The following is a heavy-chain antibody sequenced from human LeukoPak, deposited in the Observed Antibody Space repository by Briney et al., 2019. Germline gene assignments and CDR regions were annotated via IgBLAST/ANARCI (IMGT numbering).Heavy chain of an antibody. Sequence: GGSLRLSCAASGFTFSSYAMSWVRQAPGKGLEWVSAISGSGGSTYYADSVKGRFTISRDNSKNTLYLQMNSLRAEDTAVYYCAKTPHIVVVPAAPFDPWGQGTLVTVSS. CDR2: ISGSGGST. D-gene: IGHD2-2*01. CDR3: AKTPHIVVVPAAPFDP. V-gene: IGHV3-23*01. J-gene: IGHJ5*02. CDR1: GFTFSSYA.